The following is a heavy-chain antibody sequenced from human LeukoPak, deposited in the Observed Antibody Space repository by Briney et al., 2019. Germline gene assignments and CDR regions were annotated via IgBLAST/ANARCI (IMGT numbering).Heavy chain of an antibody. D-gene: IGHD6-6*01. CDR2: INPSGGST. V-gene: IGHV1-46*01. CDR3: ARRGSSSSGGSYYYYMDV. J-gene: IGHJ6*03. Sequence: GASVKVSCKASGYTFTSYYMHWVRQAPGQGLEWMGIINPSGGSTSYAQKFQGRVTMTRDMSTSTGYMELSSLRSEDTAVYYSARRGSSSSGGSYYYYMDVWGKGTTVTVSS. CDR1: GYTFTSYY.